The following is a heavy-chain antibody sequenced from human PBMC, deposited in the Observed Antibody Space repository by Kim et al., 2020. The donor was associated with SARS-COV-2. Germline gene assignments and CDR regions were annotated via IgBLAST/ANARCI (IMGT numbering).Heavy chain of an antibody. D-gene: IGHD3-9*01. CDR2: IRSKAYGGTT. J-gene: IGHJ4*02. CDR3: SRDALRYNDWSPRFDY. Sequence: GGSLRLSCTASGFTFGDYAMTWFRQAPGKGLEWVGFIRSKAYGGTTEYAASVNGRFSISRDDSKSIAYLQMDSLKTEDTAVYYCSRDALRYNDWSPRFDYWGQGTLVTVSS. V-gene: IGHV3-49*03. CDR1: GFTFGDYA.